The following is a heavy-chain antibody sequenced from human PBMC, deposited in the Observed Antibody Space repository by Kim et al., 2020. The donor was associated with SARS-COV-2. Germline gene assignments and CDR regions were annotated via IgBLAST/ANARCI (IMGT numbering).Heavy chain of an antibody. CDR1: GGSFSGYY. Sequence: SETLSLTCAVYGGSFSGYYWSWICQPPGKGLEWIGEINHSGSTNYNSSLKSRVTISVDTSKNQFSLKLSSVTAADTAVYYCARGRRITMVRGVISDYWGQGTLVTVSS. CDR3: ARGRRITMVRGVISDY. D-gene: IGHD3-10*01. CDR2: INHSGST. V-gene: IGHV4-34*01. J-gene: IGHJ4*02.